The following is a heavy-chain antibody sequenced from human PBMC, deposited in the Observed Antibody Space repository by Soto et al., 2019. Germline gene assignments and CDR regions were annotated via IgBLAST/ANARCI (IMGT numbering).Heavy chain of an antibody. D-gene: IGHD6-13*01. CDR2: ISYDGSNK. CDR3: ARAGYSSSWPQYNWFDP. V-gene: IGHV3-30-3*01. CDR1: GFTFSSYA. Sequence: LRLSCAASGFTFSSYAMHWVRQAPGKGLEWVAVISYDGSNKYYADSVKGRFTISRDNSKNTLYLQMNSLRAEDTAVYYCARAGYSSSWPQYNWFDPWGQGTLVTVSS. J-gene: IGHJ5*02.